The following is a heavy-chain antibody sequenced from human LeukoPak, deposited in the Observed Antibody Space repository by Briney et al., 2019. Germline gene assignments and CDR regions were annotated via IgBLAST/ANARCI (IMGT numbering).Heavy chain of an antibody. CDR2: IIPIFGTA. CDR3: ARSRMVATSTAYYFDY. D-gene: IGHD5-12*01. CDR1: GGTFSSYA. V-gene: IGHV1-69*05. Sequence: ASVKVSCKAFGGTFSSYATSWVRQAPGQGLEWMGRIIPIFGTANYAQKFQGRVTITTDESTSTAYMELSSLRSEDTAVYYCARSRMVATSTAYYFDYWGQGTLVTVSS. J-gene: IGHJ4*02.